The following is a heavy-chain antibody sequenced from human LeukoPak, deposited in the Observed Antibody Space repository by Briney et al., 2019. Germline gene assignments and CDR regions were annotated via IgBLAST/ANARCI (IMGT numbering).Heavy chain of an antibody. CDR1: GDSIRSSY. Sequence: PLETLSLTCTVSGDSIRSSYWSWIRQLPGEGLQWIGYIYHSGSTNYHPSLRSRVTMSVDTSKNQFSLRLSSVTAADTAVYYCAKENGNSWHVYWFFDLWGRGTLVTVSS. CDR3: AKENGNSWHVYWFFDL. J-gene: IGHJ2*01. CDR2: IYHSGST. V-gene: IGHV4-59*01. D-gene: IGHD2/OR15-2a*01.